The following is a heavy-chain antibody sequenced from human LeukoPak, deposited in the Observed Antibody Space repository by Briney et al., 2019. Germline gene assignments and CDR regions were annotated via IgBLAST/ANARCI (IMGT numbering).Heavy chain of an antibody. CDR3: ARAGYSMDTEYFQH. V-gene: IGHV3-48*03. J-gene: IGHJ1*01. D-gene: IGHD5-18*01. Sequence: GGSLRLSCAASGFTFSSYEMNWVRQAPGKGLEWVSYISNSGTAIYYADSVKGRFTISRDNAKSSLYLRMNSLRAEDTAVYYCARAGYSMDTEYFQHWGQGTLVTVSS. CDR1: GFTFSSYE. CDR2: ISNSGTAI.